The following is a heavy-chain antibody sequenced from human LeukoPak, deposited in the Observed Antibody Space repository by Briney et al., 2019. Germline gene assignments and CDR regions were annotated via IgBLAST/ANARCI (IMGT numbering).Heavy chain of an antibody. CDR3: ASHTLSHSSPDY. V-gene: IGHV1-2*02. Sequence: ASVKVSCKASGYTFTDYYVHWVRQAPRQGLEWMGWINPNSGGTNYAQKFQGRVTMTRDTSISTAYMELSRLRSDDTAVYYCASHTLSHSSPDYWGQGTLVTVSS. J-gene: IGHJ4*02. CDR1: GYTFTDYY. CDR2: INPNSGGT. D-gene: IGHD6-6*01.